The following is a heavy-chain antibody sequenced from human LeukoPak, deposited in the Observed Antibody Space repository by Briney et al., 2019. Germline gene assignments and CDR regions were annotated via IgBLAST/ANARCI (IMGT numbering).Heavy chain of an antibody. D-gene: IGHD6-19*01. CDR3: ASQWDY. CDR1: GFTFSSYA. V-gene: IGHV3-64*01. Sequence: PGGSLRLSCAASGFTFSSYAMHWVRQAPGKGLEYVSAISSNGGSTYYANSVKGRFTISRDNSKNTLYLQMGSLRAEDMAVYYCASQWDYWGQGTLVTVSS. CDR2: ISSNGGST. J-gene: IGHJ4*02.